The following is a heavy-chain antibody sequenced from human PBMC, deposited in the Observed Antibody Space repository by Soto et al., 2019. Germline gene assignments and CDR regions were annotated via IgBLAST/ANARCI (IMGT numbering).Heavy chain of an antibody. J-gene: IGHJ5*02. CDR1: GFTFRSSG. CDR3: AKDLIVVIPAAPSWFDP. CDR2: ISYDGSNK. Sequence: GGSLRLSCAASGFTFRSSGMHWVRQAPGKGLEWVALISYDGSNKYYTDSVKGRFTISRDNSKNTLYLQMNSLRTEDTAVYYCAKDLIVVIPAAPSWFDPWGQGTLVTVSS. D-gene: IGHD2-2*01. V-gene: IGHV3-30*18.